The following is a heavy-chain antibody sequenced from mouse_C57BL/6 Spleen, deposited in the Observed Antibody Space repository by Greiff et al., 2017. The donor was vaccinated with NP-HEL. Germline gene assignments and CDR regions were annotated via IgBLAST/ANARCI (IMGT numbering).Heavy chain of an antibody. CDR2: IYPGDGDT. V-gene: IGHV1-80*01. CDR1: GYAFSSYW. CDR3: ARSNLNYGSRYYAMDY. J-gene: IGHJ4*01. D-gene: IGHD1-1*01. Sequence: VHLVESGAELVKPGASVKISCKASGYAFSSYWMNWVKQRPGKGLEWIGQIYPGDGDTNYNGKFKGKATLTADKSSSTAYMQLSSLTSEDSAVYFCARSNLNYGSRYYAMDYWGQGTSVTVSS.